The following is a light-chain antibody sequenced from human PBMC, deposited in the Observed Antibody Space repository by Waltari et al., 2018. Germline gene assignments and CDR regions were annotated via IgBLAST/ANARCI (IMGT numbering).Light chain of an antibody. CDR3: CSRAGSSVV. CDR2: DVS. J-gene: IGLJ2*01. Sequence: QSALTQPRSVSGSPGQSVTTSSTGTRGEVGAYNYSSWYQAPPGKAPRLTIYDVSVRPSGVPDRFSASKSGNTASLTISGLQAEDEGSYHCCSRAGSSVVFGGGTKLTVL. CDR1: RGEVGAYNY. V-gene: IGLV2-11*01.